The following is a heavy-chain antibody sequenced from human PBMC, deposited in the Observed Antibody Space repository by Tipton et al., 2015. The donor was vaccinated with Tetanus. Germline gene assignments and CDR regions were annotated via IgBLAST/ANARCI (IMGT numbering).Heavy chain of an antibody. V-gene: IGHV4-4*02. Sequence: TLSLTCSVSGGSIINNNCWTWVRQPPGKGLEWIGEIYHSGRTNYNPSLETRVTISVDEPKNQYSLNLMSVTAADTAVYYCATGRTMFFWGQGTLVTVSS. D-gene: IGHD3-10*02. CDR3: ATGRTMFF. CDR1: GGSIINNNC. CDR2: IYHSGRT. J-gene: IGHJ4*02.